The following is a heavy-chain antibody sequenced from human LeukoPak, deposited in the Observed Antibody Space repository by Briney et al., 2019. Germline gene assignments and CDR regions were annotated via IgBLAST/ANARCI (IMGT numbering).Heavy chain of an antibody. J-gene: IGHJ4*02. CDR3: ARGFPPRITMVRGVIMGAYYFDY. D-gene: IGHD3-10*01. V-gene: IGHV4-34*01. CDR2: INHSGST. CDR1: GGSFSGYY. Sequence: SETLSLTCAAYGGSFSGYYWSWIRQPPGKGLEWIGEINHSGSTNYNPSLKSRVTISVDTSKNQFSLKLSSVTAADTAVYYCARGFPPRITMVRGVIMGAYYFDYWGQGTLVTVSS.